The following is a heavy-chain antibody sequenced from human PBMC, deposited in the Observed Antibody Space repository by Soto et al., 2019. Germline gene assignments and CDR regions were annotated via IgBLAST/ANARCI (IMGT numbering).Heavy chain of an antibody. D-gene: IGHD1-20*01. CDR3: TSPYEGIIFGF. J-gene: IGHJ4*02. Sequence: PWGSLRISCASSGFTFSGSAMHWVRQASGKGLEWVGRIRSKANSYATAYAASVKGRFTISRDDSKNTAYLQMNSLKTEDTAVYHCTSPYEGIIFGFWGQGTRVTVSS. CDR2: IRSKANSYAT. CDR1: GFTFSGSA. V-gene: IGHV3-73*01.